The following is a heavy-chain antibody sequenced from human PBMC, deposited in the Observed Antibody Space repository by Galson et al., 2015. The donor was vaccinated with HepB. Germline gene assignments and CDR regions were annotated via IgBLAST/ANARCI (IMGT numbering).Heavy chain of an antibody. Sequence: SLRLSCAASGFTVSSNYMSWVRQAPGKGLEWVSVIYSGGSTYYADSVKGRFTISRDNSKNTLYLQMNSLRAEDTAVYYCASYCSSTSCYGPLNAFDIWGQGTMVTVSS. CDR1: GFTVSSNY. J-gene: IGHJ3*02. CDR2: IYSGGST. V-gene: IGHV3-53*01. D-gene: IGHD2-2*01. CDR3: ASYCSSTSCYGPLNAFDI.